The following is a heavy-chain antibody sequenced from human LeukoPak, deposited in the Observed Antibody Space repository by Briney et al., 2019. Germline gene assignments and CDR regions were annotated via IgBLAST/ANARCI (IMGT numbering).Heavy chain of an antibody. Sequence: SETLSLTCTVSGGSISSYYWSWIRQPPGKGLEWIGYIYYSGSTYYNPSLKSRVTISVDTSKNQFSLKLSSVTAADTAVYYCARHGSRYSSGWFDYWGQGTLVTVSS. J-gene: IGHJ5*01. CDR2: IYYSGST. D-gene: IGHD6-19*01. CDR3: ARHGSRYSSGWFDY. V-gene: IGHV4-59*04. CDR1: GGSISSYY.